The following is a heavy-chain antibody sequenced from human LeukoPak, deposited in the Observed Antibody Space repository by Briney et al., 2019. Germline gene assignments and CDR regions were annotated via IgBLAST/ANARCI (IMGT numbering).Heavy chain of an antibody. V-gene: IGHV1-69*13. J-gene: IGHJ6*02. CDR1: GGTFSSYA. CDR2: IIPIFGTA. D-gene: IGHD4-23*01. Sequence: SVKVSCTASGGTFSSYAISWVRQAPGQGLEWMGGIIPIFGTANYAQKFQGRVTITADESTSTAYMELSSLRSEDTAVYYCASDDYGGNPAFYYYYGMDVWGQGTTVTVSS. CDR3: ASDDYGGNPAFYYYYGMDV.